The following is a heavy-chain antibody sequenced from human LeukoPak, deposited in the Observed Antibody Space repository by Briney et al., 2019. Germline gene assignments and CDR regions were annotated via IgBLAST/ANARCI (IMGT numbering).Heavy chain of an antibody. CDR1: GFTFSSYG. V-gene: IGHV3-30*18. D-gene: IGHD3-3*01. J-gene: IGHJ4*02. CDR3: AKAGLYDFWSGYYNGFFDY. CDR2: ISYDGSNK. Sequence: GRSLRLSCAASGFTFSSYGMHWVRQAPGKGLEWVAVISYDGSNKYYADSVKGRLTISRDNSRNTLYLQMNSLRAEDTAVYYCAKAGLYDFWSGYYNGFFDYWGQGTLVTVSS.